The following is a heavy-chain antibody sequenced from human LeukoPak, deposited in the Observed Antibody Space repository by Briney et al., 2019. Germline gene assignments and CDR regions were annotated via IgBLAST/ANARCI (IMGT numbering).Heavy chain of an antibody. D-gene: IGHD6-19*01. V-gene: IGHV4-59*12. J-gene: IGHJ1*01. CDR2: IYYSGST. CDR3: ARDRGTSGFKTEFFQL. Sequence: PSETLSLTCTVSGGSISSYYWSWIRQPPGKGLEWIGYIYYSGSTNYNPSLKSRVTLSVDTSKNQFSLKMTSVTAADTALYYCARDRGTSGFKTEFFQLWGQGTLVTVSS. CDR1: GGSISSYY.